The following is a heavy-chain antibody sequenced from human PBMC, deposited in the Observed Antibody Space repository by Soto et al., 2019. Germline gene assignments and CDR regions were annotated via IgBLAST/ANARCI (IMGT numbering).Heavy chain of an antibody. CDR3: AGYSSLYSIPRGYYYYYYGMDV. D-gene: IGHD6-13*01. V-gene: IGHV3-23*01. Sequence: EVQLLESGGGLVQPGGSLRLSCAASGFTFSSYAMSWVRQAPGKGLEWVSAISGSGGSTYYADSVKGRFTISRDNSKNTLYLQMHSLRAEDTAVYYCAGYSSLYSIPRGYYYYYYGMDVWGQGTTVTVSS. CDR1: GFTFSSYA. CDR2: ISGSGGST. J-gene: IGHJ6*02.